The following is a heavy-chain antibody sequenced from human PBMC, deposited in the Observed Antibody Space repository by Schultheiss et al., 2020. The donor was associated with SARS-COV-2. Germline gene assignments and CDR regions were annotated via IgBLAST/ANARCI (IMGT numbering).Heavy chain of an antibody. D-gene: IGHD1-1*01. CDR3: ARDRETGTPIYYYYGMDV. Sequence: SETLSLTCTVSGGSISSSSYYWGWIRQPPGKGLEWIGSIYYSGSTYYNPSLKSRVTISVDTSKNQFSLKLSSVTAADTAVYYCARDRETGTPIYYYYGMDVWGQGTTVTVSS. J-gene: IGHJ6*02. V-gene: IGHV4-39*07. CDR2: IYYSGST. CDR1: GGSISSSSYY.